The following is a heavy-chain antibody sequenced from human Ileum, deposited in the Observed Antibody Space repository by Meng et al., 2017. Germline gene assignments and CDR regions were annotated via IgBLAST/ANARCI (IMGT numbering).Heavy chain of an antibody. Sequence: GGSLRLSCAASGFTLSSYSIHWIRQAPGKGLEWVAVISYDGGTKHYADSVKGRFTISRDSSENTLYLQMNSLRAEDTAGYYCVRDHQQGWSDYFDDWGQGTLVTVSS. V-gene: IGHV3-30*01. CDR3: VRDHQQGWSDYFDD. CDR2: ISYDGGTK. J-gene: IGHJ4*01. CDR1: GFTLSSYS. D-gene: IGHD1-26*01.